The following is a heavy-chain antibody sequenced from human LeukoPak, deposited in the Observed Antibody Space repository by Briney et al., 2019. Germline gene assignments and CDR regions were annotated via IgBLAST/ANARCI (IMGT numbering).Heavy chain of an antibody. CDR3: SAVAGTGYFHH. CDR2: IYHSGST. D-gene: IGHD6-13*01. Sequence: SGTLSLTCAVSGGSISSSNWWTWVRQPPGKGLEWIGEIYHSGSTNYNPSLKSRVTISVDKSKNQFSLNLSSVTAADTAVYYCSAVAGTGYFHHWGQGTLVTVSS. CDR1: GGSISSSNW. V-gene: IGHV4-4*02. J-gene: IGHJ1*01.